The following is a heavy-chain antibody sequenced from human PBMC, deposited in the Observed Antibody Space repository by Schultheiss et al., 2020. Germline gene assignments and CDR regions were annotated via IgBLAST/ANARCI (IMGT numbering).Heavy chain of an antibody. CDR1: GFTFSSYW. CDR3: ARGGDFWSGYYPPDP. CDR2: INSDGSST. Sequence: GGSLRLSCAASGFTFSSYWMHWVRQAPGKGLVWVSRINSDGSSTSYADSVKGRFTISRDNAKNTVYLQMSSLRAEDTAVYYCARGGDFWSGYYPPDPWGQGTLVTVSS. D-gene: IGHD3-3*01. V-gene: IGHV3-74*01. J-gene: IGHJ5*02.